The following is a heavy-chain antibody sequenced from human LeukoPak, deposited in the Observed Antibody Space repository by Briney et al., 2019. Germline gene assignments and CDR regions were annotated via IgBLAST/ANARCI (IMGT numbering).Heavy chain of an antibody. Sequence: GASLRLSCAASGFTFGSCAMSWVRQAPGKGLDWISTVSGAAISTYYADSVKGQFTISRDNSKNTLYLQMNSLRAEDTALYYCVKDTIGYYQPFDVRGQGTLVTVSS. D-gene: IGHD3-22*01. V-gene: IGHV3-23*01. CDR2: VSGAAIST. CDR3: VKDTIGYYQPFDV. CDR1: GFTFGSCA. J-gene: IGHJ4*02.